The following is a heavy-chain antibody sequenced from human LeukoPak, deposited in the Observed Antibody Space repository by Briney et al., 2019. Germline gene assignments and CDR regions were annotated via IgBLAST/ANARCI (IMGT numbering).Heavy chain of an antibody. J-gene: IGHJ4*02. CDR2: TYYRSKWYN. Sequence: SGPGLVNPSQTLSLTCAISGDSVSSNSAAWNWIRQSPSRGLEWLGMTYYRSKWYNDYAVSVKSRITINPDTSKNQFSLQLNSVTPEDTAVYYCARSNPRYCSSTSCLRGAFDYWGQGTLVTVSS. CDR3: ARSNPRYCSSTSCLRGAFDY. D-gene: IGHD2-2*01. V-gene: IGHV6-1*01. CDR1: GDSVSSNSAA.